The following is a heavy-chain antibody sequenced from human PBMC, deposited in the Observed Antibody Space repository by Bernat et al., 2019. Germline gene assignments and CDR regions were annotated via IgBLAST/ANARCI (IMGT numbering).Heavy chain of an antibody. Sequence: QVQLVQSGAEVKKPGSSVKVSCKASGGTFSSYAISWVRQAPGQGLEWMGGIIPIFGTANYAQKFQGRVTITADESTSTAYMELSSLRSEDTAVYYCARAPRNPMSLYYYYMDVWGKGTTVTVSS. CDR3: ARAPRNPMSLYYYYMDV. CDR2: IIPIFGTA. CDR1: GGTFSSYA. J-gene: IGHJ6*03. V-gene: IGHV1-69*01. D-gene: IGHD1-14*01.